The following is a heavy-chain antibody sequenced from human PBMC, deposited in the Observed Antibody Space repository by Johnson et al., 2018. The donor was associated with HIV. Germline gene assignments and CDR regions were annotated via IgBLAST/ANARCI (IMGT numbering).Heavy chain of an antibody. CDR2: ISFDGGAI. V-gene: IGHV3-30-3*01. D-gene: IGHD3-10*01. CDR1: GFTFNDYA. Sequence: QMLLVESGGGLVQPGGSLKLSCAASGFTFNDYAMHWVRQAPGKGLEWVAVISFDGGAIYYADSVEGRFTISSAISRDTLSLQMNSLRVEDTALYYCARDRLLWFRELWPHDAFDIWGQGTMVTVSS. CDR3: ARDRLLWFRELWPHDAFDI. J-gene: IGHJ3*02.